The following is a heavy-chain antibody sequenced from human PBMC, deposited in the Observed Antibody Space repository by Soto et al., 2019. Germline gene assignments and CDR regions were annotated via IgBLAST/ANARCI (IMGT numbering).Heavy chain of an antibody. CDR2: FDPEDGET. CDR1: GYTLTELS. D-gene: IGHD3-10*01. V-gene: IGHV1-24*01. CDR3: ATPLRITMVRGPKDYYYVMDV. J-gene: IGHJ6*02. Sequence: GASVKVSCKVSGYTLTELSMHWVRQAPGKGLEWMGGFDPEDGETIYAQKFQGRVTITEDTSTDTAYMELSSLRSEDKAVYYCATPLRITMVRGPKDYYYVMDVWGQGTTVTVSS.